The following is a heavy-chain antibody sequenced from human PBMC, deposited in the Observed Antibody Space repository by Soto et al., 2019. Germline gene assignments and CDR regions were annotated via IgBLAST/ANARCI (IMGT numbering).Heavy chain of an antibody. CDR1: GGSISSGGYY. CDR3: ARDGLAQHGSGSSVNWFDP. J-gene: IGHJ5*02. V-gene: IGHV4-31*03. D-gene: IGHD3-10*01. CDR2: IYYSGST. Sequence: QVQLQESGPGLVKPSQTLSLTCTVSGGSISSGGYYWSWIRQHPGKGLEWIGYIYYSGSTYYNPSLKSRVTISVDTSKNQCSLKLSSVTAADTAVYYCARDGLAQHGSGSSVNWFDPWGQGTLVTVSS.